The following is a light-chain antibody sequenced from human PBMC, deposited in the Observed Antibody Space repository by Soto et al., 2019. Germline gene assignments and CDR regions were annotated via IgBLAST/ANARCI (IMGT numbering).Light chain of an antibody. J-gene: IGKJ3*01. CDR3: QQFGSSPGFT. V-gene: IGKV3-20*01. CDR1: QSINNRY. Sequence: EIVLTQSPGTLSLSPGERATLSCRASQSINNRYLAWYQQKPGQAPRLLIYAASSRATGIPDRFSGSGSGTDFALTIRRLEAADFAVYYCQQFGSSPGFTFGPGTKVDIK. CDR2: AAS.